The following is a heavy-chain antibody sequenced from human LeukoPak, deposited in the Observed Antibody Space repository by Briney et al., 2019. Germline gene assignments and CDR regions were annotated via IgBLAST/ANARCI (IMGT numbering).Heavy chain of an antibody. J-gene: IGHJ4*02. CDR3: ARQPIVVVIAPFDY. Sequence: SETLSLTCTVSGGSISSSSYYWGWIRQPPGKGLEWIASIYYSGITYYSPSLKSRVTISVDTSKNKFSLKLSSVTAADTAVYYCARQPIVVVIAPFDYWGQGTLVTVSS. V-gene: IGHV4-39*01. CDR2: IYYSGIT. D-gene: IGHD3-22*01. CDR1: GGSISSSSYY.